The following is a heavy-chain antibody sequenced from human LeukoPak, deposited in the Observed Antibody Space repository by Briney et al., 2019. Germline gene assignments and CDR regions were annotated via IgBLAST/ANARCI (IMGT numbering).Heavy chain of an antibody. CDR2: MNPNSGNT. V-gene: IGHV1-8*01. Sequence: GASVKVSCKASGYTFTSYDINWVRQATGQGLEWMGWMNPNSGNTGYAQKFQGRVTMTRNTSISTAYMELSSLRAEDTAVYYCARDLAPLWLTGYSPPYYFDYWGQGTLVTVSS. CDR1: GYTFTSYD. J-gene: IGHJ4*02. D-gene: IGHD3-9*01. CDR3: ARDLAPLWLTGYSPPYYFDY.